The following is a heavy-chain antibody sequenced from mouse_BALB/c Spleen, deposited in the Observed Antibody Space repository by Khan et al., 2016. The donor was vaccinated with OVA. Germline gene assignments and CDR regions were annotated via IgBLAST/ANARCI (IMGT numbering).Heavy chain of an antibody. CDR1: GYTFTNYW. D-gene: IGHD2-4*01. CDR3: SRHDYGGFTY. CDR2: IDPSNRET. Sequence: QVQLQQSGPELVRPGASVKMSCKASGYTFTNYWMHWVKQRPGQGLEWIGMIDPSNRETRLNQKFKDKATLNVDKLSNTAYMQLSSLTSEDSAVYYCSRHDYGGFTYWGQGTLVTVS. J-gene: IGHJ3*01. V-gene: IGHV1S127*01.